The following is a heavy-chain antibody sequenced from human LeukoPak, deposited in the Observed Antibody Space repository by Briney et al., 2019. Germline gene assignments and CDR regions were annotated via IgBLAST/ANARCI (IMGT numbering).Heavy chain of an antibody. CDR2: ISGSSDII. V-gene: IGHV3-48*03. D-gene: IGHD1-26*01. J-gene: IGHJ1*01. Sequence: PGGSLRLSCAASGFTFSSYEMNWVRQAPGKGLEWVSYISGSSDIIHYTDSVKGRFTISRDNAKNSVYLQMDSLRAEDTALYYCARDWSSGRHDEYFPHWGQGTLVTVSS. CDR3: ARDWSSGRHDEYFPH. CDR1: GFTFSSYE.